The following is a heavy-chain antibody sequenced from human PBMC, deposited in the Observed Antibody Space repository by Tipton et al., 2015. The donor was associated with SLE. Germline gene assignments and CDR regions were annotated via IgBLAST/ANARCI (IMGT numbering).Heavy chain of an antibody. J-gene: IGHJ6*02. CDR2: ISRDGSNT. Sequence: SLRLSCAASGFTFSSHWRYWVRQAPGKGLVWVSRISRDGSNTYYADSVEGRFTISRDNAKNTLYLQMHSLRVDDTAVYYCGRGVYSEGSVGMDVWGQGTTVTVSS. CDR3: GRGVYSEGSVGMDV. V-gene: IGHV3-74*01. CDR1: GFTFSSHW. D-gene: IGHD3-22*01.